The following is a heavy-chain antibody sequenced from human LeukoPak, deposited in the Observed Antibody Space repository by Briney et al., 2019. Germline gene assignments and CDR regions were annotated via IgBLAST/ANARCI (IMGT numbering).Heavy chain of an antibody. CDR3: ATSPDY. CDR2: ISSSGSTM. V-gene: IGHV3-11*01. J-gene: IGHJ4*02. Sequence: GGSLRLSCAASRFTFSLYAMSWVRQAPGKGLEWVSYISSSGSTMYYADSVKGRFTVSRDSAKNSLYLQMNSLRAEDTAVYYCATSPDYWGQGTLVTVSS. CDR1: RFTFSLYA.